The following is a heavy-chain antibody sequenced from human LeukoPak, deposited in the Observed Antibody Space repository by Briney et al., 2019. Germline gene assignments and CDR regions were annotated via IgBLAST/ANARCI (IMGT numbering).Heavy chain of an antibody. Sequence: GGSLRLSCAASGFTFSSYSMNWVRQAPGKGLEWVSYISSSSSTIYYADSVKGRFTISRDNAKNSLYLQMNSLRAEDTAVYYCARDTPDYDILTGYYGPFDNWGQGTLVTVSS. D-gene: IGHD3-9*01. CDR2: ISSSSSTI. CDR3: ARDTPDYDILTGYYGPFDN. CDR1: GFTFSSYS. V-gene: IGHV3-48*01. J-gene: IGHJ4*02.